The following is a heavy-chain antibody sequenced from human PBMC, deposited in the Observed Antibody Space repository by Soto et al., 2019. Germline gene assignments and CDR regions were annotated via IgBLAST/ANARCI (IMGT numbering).Heavy chain of an antibody. CDR1: GFIFRTYS. Sequence: VQLVGSGGGGVQPGRFLRLSCTASGFIFRTYSVHWVRRAPGKGLEWVAVISYDRNNKDYADSVKARFTIARDNSKYALYLQMNSLRPDATAVYDCAKDRGAAEAAYYAFAIWGQGTMVTVAS. CDR3: AKDRGAAEAAYYAFAI. CDR2: ISYDRNNK. J-gene: IGHJ3*02. V-gene: IGHV3-30*18. D-gene: IGHD6-13*01.